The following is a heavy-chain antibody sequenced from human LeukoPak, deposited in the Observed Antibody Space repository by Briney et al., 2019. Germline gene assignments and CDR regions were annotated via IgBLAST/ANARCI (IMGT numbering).Heavy chain of an antibody. D-gene: IGHD3-10*01. Sequence: SETLSLTCAVYGGSFSGYYWSWIRQPPGKGLEWIGEINHSGSTNYNPSLKSRVTISVDTSKNQFSLKLGSVTAADTAVYYCARGVYGSGTFSRFGWFDPWGQGTLVTVSS. J-gene: IGHJ5*02. CDR3: ARGVYGSGTFSRFGWFDP. CDR2: INHSGST. V-gene: IGHV4-34*01. CDR1: GGSFSGYY.